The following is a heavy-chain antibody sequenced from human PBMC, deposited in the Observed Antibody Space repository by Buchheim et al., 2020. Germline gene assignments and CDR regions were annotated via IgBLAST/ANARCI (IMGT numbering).Heavy chain of an antibody. CDR2: IYYSGNT. D-gene: IGHD4-17*01. CDR3: ARLDYGDYSWYFDY. V-gene: IGHV4-59*08. CDR1: GGSISSHY. J-gene: IGHJ4*02. Sequence: QVQLQESGPGLVKPSETLSLTCTVSGGSISSHYWSWIRQPPGKGLEWIGNIYYSGNTNYNPSLKSRVTITVDKSKTHFSLKLSSVTAADTAVYYCARLDYGDYSWYFDYWGQGTL.